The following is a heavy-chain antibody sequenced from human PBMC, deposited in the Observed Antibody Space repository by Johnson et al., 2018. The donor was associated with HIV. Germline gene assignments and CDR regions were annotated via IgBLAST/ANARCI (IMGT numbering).Heavy chain of an antibody. V-gene: IGHV3-23*04. D-gene: IGHD3-22*01. CDR3: ARFLGYYDSNGYYFGDGFDV. CDR2: ISGSGGST. Sequence: VQLVESGGGLVQPGGSLRLSCAASGFTFSSYAMSWVRQAPGKGLEWVSAISGSGGSTYYADSVKGRFTISRDISKNTLYLQMNSLRAEDTALYYCARFLGYYDSNGYYFGDGFDVWGLGTMVTFSS. CDR1: GFTFSSYA. J-gene: IGHJ3*01.